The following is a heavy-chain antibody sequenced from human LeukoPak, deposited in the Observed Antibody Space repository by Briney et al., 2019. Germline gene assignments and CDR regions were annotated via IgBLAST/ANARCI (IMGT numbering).Heavy chain of an antibody. CDR1: GGFISSYY. CDR2: IYTNGNT. J-gene: IGHJ3*02. Sequence: SETLSLTCTVSGGFISSYYWSWIRQPAGKGLEWIGRIYTNGNTKYNPSLKSRVTMSVDTSKNQFSLKLSSVTAADTAVYYCVRDRVVTDSDAFDIWGQGTMVTVSP. CDR3: VRDRVVTDSDAFDI. V-gene: IGHV4-4*07. D-gene: IGHD3-22*01.